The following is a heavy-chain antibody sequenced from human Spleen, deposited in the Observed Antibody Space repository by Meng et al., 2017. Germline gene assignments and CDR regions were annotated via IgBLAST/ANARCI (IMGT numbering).Heavy chain of an antibody. V-gene: IGHV4-34*01. D-gene: IGHD4-11*01. CDR3: ARGPTTMAHDFDY. CDR1: VCFVEDYY. Sequence: LPKCGQGVLQPADPLVLPCVLSVCFVEDYYGSGIRQPPGKGLEWIGEINHSGSTNYNPSLESRATISVDTSQNNLSLKLSSVTAADSAVYYCARGPTTMAHDFDYWGQGTLVTVSS. CDR2: INHSGST. J-gene: IGHJ4*02.